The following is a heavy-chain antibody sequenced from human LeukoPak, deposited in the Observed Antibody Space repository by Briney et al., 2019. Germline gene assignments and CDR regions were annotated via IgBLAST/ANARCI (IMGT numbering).Heavy chain of an antibody. D-gene: IGHD1-7*01. CDR3: ARALGLLSAFDI. CDR1: GFTFSTYS. Sequence: GGSLRLSCAASGFTFSTYSMNWVRQAPGKGLEWVSSISGSSSYIYYADSVKGRFTISRDNAKNSLYLQMNSLRAEDTAVYYCARALGLLSAFDIWGQGTMVTVSS. V-gene: IGHV3-21*01. CDR2: ISGSSSYI. J-gene: IGHJ3*02.